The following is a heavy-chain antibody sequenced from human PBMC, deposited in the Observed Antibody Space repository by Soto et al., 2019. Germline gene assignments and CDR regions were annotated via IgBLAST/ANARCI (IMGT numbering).Heavy chain of an antibody. Sequence: GSLRLSCAASGFTFTSYAMSWVRLTPGKGLEWVSAISGSGSNTFYADSVRGRFTISRDNSKNTVFLQMNNLRAEDTAVYFCARDRATFDYWGQGTRVT. J-gene: IGHJ4*02. D-gene: IGHD1-26*01. CDR1: GFTFTSYA. V-gene: IGHV3-23*01. CDR2: ISGSGSNT. CDR3: ARDRATFDY.